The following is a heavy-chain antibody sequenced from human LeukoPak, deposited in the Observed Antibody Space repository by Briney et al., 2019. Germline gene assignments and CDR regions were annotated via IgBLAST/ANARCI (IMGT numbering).Heavy chain of an antibody. D-gene: IGHD3-10*02. Sequence: GASVKVSCKASGYTFTSYGISWVRQAPGQALEWMGWMSAYNGNTNYAQKLQGRVTMTTDTSTSTAYMELRSLRSDDTAVDDCARVGYHGCSGSYYDGYYFDSWGQGTLVTVCS. J-gene: IGHJ4*02. V-gene: IGHV1-18*01. CDR2: MSAYNGNT. CDR3: ARVGYHGCSGSYYDGYYFDS. CDR1: GYTFTSYG.